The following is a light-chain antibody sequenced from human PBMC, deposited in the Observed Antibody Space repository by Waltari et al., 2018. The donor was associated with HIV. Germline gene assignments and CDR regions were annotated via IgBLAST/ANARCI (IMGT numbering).Light chain of an antibody. Sequence: QSVLTQPPSASGTPGQTVTISCSGSTHNIGSNYVYWFQQFPGTAPRLLIYKNDQRPSGVPDRFSGSKSGTSASLAISWLRSEDEADYYCAAWDNSLGAWLFGGGAKLTVL. CDR1: THNIGSNY. CDR3: AAWDNSLGAWL. J-gene: IGLJ3*02. V-gene: IGLV1-47*01. CDR2: KND.